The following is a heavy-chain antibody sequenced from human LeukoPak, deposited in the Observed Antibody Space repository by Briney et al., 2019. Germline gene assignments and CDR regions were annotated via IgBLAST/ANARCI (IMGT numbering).Heavy chain of an antibody. V-gene: IGHV4-59*08. CDR1: GGSISSYY. CDR2: IYYSGST. CDR3: ARHLTYYYDSSGYFDY. Sequence: SETLSLTCTVSGGSISSYYWSWIRQPPGKGLGWIGYIYYSGSTNYNPSLKSRVTISVDTSKNQFSLKLSSVTAADTAVYYCARHLTYYYDSSGYFDYWGQGTLVTVSS. J-gene: IGHJ4*02. D-gene: IGHD3-22*01.